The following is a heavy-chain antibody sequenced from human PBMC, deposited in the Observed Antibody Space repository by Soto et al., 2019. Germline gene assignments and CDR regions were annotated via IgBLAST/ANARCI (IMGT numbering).Heavy chain of an antibody. J-gene: IGHJ5*02. Sequence: GASVKVSCKASGGTFSSYTISWVRQAPGQGLEWMGRIIPILGIANYAQKFQGRVTMTTDTSTSTAYMELRSLRSDDTAVYYCARTIVLMVYATPQNWFDPWGQGTLVTVSS. D-gene: IGHD2-8*01. CDR3: ARTIVLMVYATPQNWFDP. CDR1: GGTFSSYT. V-gene: IGHV1-69*02. CDR2: IIPILGIA.